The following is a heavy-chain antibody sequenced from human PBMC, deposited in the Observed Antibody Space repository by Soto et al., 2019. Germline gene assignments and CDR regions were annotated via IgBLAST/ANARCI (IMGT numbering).Heavy chain of an antibody. V-gene: IGHV3-11*06. CDR3: ARSGDYSGSYWGGVGAFDI. Sequence: GGSLRLSCAASGFTFSDYYMSWIRQAPGKGLEWVSYISSSSSYTNYADSVKGRFTISRDNAKNSLYLQMNSLRAEDTAVYYCARSGDYSGSYWGGVGAFDIWGQGTMVTVSS. CDR1: GFTFSDYY. D-gene: IGHD1-26*01. J-gene: IGHJ3*02. CDR2: ISSSSSYT.